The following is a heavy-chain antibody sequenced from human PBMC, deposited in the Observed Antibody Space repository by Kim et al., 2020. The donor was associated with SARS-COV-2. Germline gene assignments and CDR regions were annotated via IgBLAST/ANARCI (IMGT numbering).Heavy chain of an antibody. Sequence: SETLSLTCTVSGGSISSSSYYWGWIRQPPGKRLEWIGSIYYSGSTYYNPSLKSRVSISVDTSKNQFSLKLSSVTAADTAVYYCARGGFFYYDSTAYYNIFDYWGRGTLVTVSS. V-gene: IGHV4-39*01. D-gene: IGHD3-22*01. CDR1: GGSISSSSYY. J-gene: IGHJ4*02. CDR2: IYYSGST. CDR3: ARGGFFYYDSTAYYNIFDY.